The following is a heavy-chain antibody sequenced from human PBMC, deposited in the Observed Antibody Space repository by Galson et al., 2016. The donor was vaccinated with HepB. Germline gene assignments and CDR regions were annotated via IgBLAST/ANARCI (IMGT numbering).Heavy chain of an antibody. CDR2: IWYDGSDK. Sequence: SLRLSCAASGFTFSRFGLHWVRQAPGKGLEWVAVIWYDGSDKYYADSVKGRFTISRDNSKNTLFLQMNSLRADDTAVYFCAREKEGCRGGSCYSDFDYRGQGTLVTVSS. D-gene: IGHD2-15*01. CDR1: GFTFSRFG. J-gene: IGHJ4*02. V-gene: IGHV3-33*01. CDR3: AREKEGCRGGSCYSDFDY.